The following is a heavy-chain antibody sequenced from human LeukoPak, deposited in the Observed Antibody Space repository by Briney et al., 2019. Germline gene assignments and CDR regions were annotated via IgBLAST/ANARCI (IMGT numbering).Heavy chain of an antibody. J-gene: IGHJ4*02. CDR1: GGSISSGGYY. V-gene: IGHV4-31*03. CDR3: ARVGATATQHFDY. CDR2: IYYSGST. D-gene: IGHD1-26*01. Sequence: TLSLTCTVSGGSISSGGYYWSWIRQHPGKGLEWIGYIYYSGSTYYNPSLKSRVTISVDTSKNQFSLKLSSVTAADTAVYYCARVGATATQHFDYWGQGTLVTVSS.